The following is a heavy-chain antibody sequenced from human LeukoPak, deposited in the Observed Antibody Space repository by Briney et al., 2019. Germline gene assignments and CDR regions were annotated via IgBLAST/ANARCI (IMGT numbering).Heavy chain of an antibody. V-gene: IGHV4-4*07. D-gene: IGHD2-2*01. CDR3: ARGKVPAAMGWFDP. J-gene: IGHJ5*02. CDR1: GDSISTYY. Sequence: PSETLSLTCTVSGDSISTYYWSWIRQPAGKGLEWIGRIYPSGNTNYNPSLKSRVTLSVDTSKNQFSLKLTSVTAADTAVYSCARGKVPAAMGWFDPWGQGTLVTVSS. CDR2: IYPSGNT.